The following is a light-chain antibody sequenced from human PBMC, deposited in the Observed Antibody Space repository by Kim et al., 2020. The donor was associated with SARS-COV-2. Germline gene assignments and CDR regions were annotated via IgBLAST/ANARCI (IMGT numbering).Light chain of an antibody. CDR3: QQYDSYSRT. CDR1: QSISTW. CDR2: DAS. V-gene: IGKV1-5*01. Sequence: GDRVTITCRASQSISTWLAWYQQKPGKAPELLMYDASRLQSGVPSRFSGSGSGTEFTLTISSLQPGDFATYYCQQYDSYSRTFGQGPKLEIK. J-gene: IGKJ2*01.